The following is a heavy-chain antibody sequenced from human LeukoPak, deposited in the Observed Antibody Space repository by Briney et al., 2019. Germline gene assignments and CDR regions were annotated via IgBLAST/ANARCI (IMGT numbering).Heavy chain of an antibody. Sequence: PGGSLRLSCAASGFTFSSYEMNWVRQAPGKVLEWVSYISSSGSTIYYADSVKGRFTISRDNAKNSLYLQMNSLRAEDTAVYYCARGPYSSGWYYFGEAYYYYGMDVWGQGTTVTVSS. CDR3: ARGPYSSGWYYFGEAYYYYGMDV. J-gene: IGHJ6*02. CDR2: ISSSGSTI. D-gene: IGHD6-19*01. V-gene: IGHV3-48*03. CDR1: GFTFSSYE.